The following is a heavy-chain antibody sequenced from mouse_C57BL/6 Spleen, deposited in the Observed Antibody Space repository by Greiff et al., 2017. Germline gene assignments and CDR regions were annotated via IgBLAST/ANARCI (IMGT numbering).Heavy chain of an antibody. J-gene: IGHJ1*03. V-gene: IGHV1-55*01. CDR2: IYPGSGST. Sequence: VQLQQPGAELVKPGASVKMSCKASGYTFTSYWITWVKQRPGQGLEWIGDIYPGSGSTNYNEKFKSKATLTVDTSSRTAYMQLSSLTSEDSAVYYCSIYYGNYDWYFDVWGTGTTVTVSS. CDR3: SIYYGNYDWYFDV. CDR1: GYTFTSYW. D-gene: IGHD2-1*01.